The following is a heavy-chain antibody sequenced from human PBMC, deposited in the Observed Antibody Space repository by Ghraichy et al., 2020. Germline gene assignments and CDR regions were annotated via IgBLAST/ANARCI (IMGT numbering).Heavy chain of an antibody. V-gene: IGHV1-2*02. CDR1: GYTFTGYY. Sequence: ASVKVSCKASGYTFTGYYMHWVRQAPGQGLEWMGWINPNSGGTNYAQKFQGRVTMTRDTSISTAYMELSRLRSDDTAVYYCARERARYSGNPRGFSWGQGTLVTVSS. CDR3: ARERARYSGNPRGFS. D-gene: IGHD4-23*01. J-gene: IGHJ4*02. CDR2: INPNSGGT.